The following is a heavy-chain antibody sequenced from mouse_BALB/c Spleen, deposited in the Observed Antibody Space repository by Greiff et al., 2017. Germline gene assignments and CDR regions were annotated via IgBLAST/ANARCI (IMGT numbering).Heavy chain of an antibody. J-gene: IGHJ4*01. D-gene: IGHD2-5*01. Sequence: EVKLVESGPVLARPGASVRMSCKASGYTFTSYWMHWVNQRPGQGLEWIGAIYPGNSDTSYNQKFKGKAKLTAVTSTSTAYMELSSLTNEDSAVYYCTTTRSNYEVYYAMDYWGQGTSVTVSS. CDR3: TTTRSNYEVYYAMDY. CDR2: IYPGNSDT. CDR1: GYTFTSYW. V-gene: IGHV1-5*01.